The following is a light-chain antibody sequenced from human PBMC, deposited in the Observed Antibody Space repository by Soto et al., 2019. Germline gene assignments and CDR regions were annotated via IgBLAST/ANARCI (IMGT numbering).Light chain of an antibody. V-gene: IGKV1-5*03. Sequence: DIQMTQSPSTLSASVGDRVTITCRASQSISSWLAWYQQKPGKAPKLLIHKASSLESGVPSSFSGSGSGTEFPLTISSRQPDDFATYYCQQYNLYWTFGQGTKVEI. J-gene: IGKJ1*01. CDR1: QSISSW. CDR2: KAS. CDR3: QQYNLYWT.